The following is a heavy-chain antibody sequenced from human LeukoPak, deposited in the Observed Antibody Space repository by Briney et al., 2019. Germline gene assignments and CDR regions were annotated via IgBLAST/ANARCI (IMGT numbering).Heavy chain of an antibody. D-gene: IGHD3-9*01. CDR2: ISSSGSTI. J-gene: IGHJ6*04. V-gene: IGHV3-48*03. CDR3: ARGPIDILTGYHYYYYYGMDV. CDR1: GFTFSSYE. Sequence: GGSLRLSCAASGFTFSSYEMNWVRQAPGKGLEWVSYISSSGSTIYYADSVKGRFTISRGNAKNSLYLQMNSLRAEDTAVYYCARGPIDILTGYHYYYYYGMDVWGKGTTVTVPS.